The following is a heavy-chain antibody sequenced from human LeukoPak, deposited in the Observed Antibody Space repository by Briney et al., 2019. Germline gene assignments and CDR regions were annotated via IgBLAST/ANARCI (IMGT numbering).Heavy chain of an antibody. CDR1: GFTVSSNY. J-gene: IGHJ4*02. D-gene: IGHD5-18*01. Sequence: GGSLRLSCAASGFTVSSNYMSWVRQAPGKGLEWVSVIYSGGSTYYADSVKGRFTISRDNSKNTLYLQMNSLRAEDTAVYYCARAAPWLDSYFDYWGQGTLVTVSS. V-gene: IGHV3-66*01. CDR2: IYSGGST. CDR3: ARAAPWLDSYFDY.